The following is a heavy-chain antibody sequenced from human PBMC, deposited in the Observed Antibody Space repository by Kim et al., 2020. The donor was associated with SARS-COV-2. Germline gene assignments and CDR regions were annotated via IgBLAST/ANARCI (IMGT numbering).Heavy chain of an antibody. CDR1: GGSFSGYY. CDR2: INHSGST. D-gene: IGHD6-19*01. Sequence: SETLSLTCAVYGGSFSGYYWSWIRQPPGKGLEWIGEINHSGSTNYNPSLKSRVTISVDTSNNQFSLKLSSVTAADTAVYYCARTGYSSGWYVSYWGQGTLVTVSS. J-gene: IGHJ4*02. V-gene: IGHV4-34*01. CDR3: ARTGYSSGWYVSY.